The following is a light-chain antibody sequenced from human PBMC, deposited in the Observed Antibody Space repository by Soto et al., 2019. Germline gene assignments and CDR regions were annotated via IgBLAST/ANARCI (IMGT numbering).Light chain of an antibody. Sequence: DIQITQSPSTLSASVGARATITCRASQSNSSWLAWYQQKPGKAPKLLIYDASSLESGVPSRFSGSGSGTEFTLTISSLQPDDFATYYCQQYNSYSQTFGQGTKVDIK. CDR1: QSNSSW. V-gene: IGKV1-5*01. J-gene: IGKJ1*01. CDR2: DAS. CDR3: QQYNSYSQT.